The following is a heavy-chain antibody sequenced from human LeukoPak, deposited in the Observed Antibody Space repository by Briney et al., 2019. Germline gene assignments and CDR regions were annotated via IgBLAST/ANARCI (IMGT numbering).Heavy chain of an antibody. CDR2: ISSSSSTI. CDR3: ARDYDILTAYHAPFDY. CDR1: GFTFSSYS. J-gene: IGHJ4*02. Sequence: PGGSLRLSCAASGFTFSSYSMNWVRQAPGKGLEWVSYISSSSSTIYYADSVKGRFTISRDNAKNSLSLQMDSLRAEDTAVYYCARDYDILTAYHAPFDYWGQGTLVTVSS. D-gene: IGHD3-9*01. V-gene: IGHV3-48*04.